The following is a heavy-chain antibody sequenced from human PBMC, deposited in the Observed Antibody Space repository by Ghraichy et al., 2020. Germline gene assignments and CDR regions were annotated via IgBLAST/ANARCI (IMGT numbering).Heavy chain of an antibody. Sequence: GESLNISCAASGFTFDDYAMHWVRQAPGKGLEWVSLISGDGGSTYYADSVKGRFTISRDNSKNSLYLQMNSLRTEDTALYYCAKSEGGNLPGAEFDYWGQGTLVTVSS. D-gene: IGHD4-23*01. CDR3: AKSEGGNLPGAEFDY. V-gene: IGHV3-43*02. CDR1: GFTFDDYA. CDR2: ISGDGGST. J-gene: IGHJ4*02.